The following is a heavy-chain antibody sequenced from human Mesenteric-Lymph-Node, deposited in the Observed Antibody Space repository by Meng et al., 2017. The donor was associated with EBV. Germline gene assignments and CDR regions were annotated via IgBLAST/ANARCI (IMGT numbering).Heavy chain of an antibody. V-gene: IGHV4-31*11. CDR3: ARDGSTGWSVGWYFDL. CDR2: MYYSGSI. Sequence: QVQLQESGPGLVKPSQTLSLTCAVSGGSVSSAGYYWNWIRQPPGKGLEWIGYMYYSGSIYYNPSLKSRVTISVDTSKNQFSLKLNSVTAADTAVYFCARDGSTGWSVGWYFDLWGRGTLVTVSS. J-gene: IGHJ2*01. CDR1: GGSVSSAGYY. D-gene: IGHD6-19*01.